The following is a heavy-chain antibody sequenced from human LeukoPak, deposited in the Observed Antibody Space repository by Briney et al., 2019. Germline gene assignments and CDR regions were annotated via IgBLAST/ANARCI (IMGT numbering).Heavy chain of an antibody. V-gene: IGHV3-30*04. CDR3: ARDPLY. CDR2: ISYDGSNK. J-gene: IGHJ4*02. CDR1: GFTFSSYA. Sequence: GGSLRLSCAASGFTFSSYAMHWVRQAPGKGLEWVAVISYDGSNKYYADSVKGRFTISRDNSKNTLYLQMNSLRAEDTAVYYCARDPLYWGQGTLVTVSS.